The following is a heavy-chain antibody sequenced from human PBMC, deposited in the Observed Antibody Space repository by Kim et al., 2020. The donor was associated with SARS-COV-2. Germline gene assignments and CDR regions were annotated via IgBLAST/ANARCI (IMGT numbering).Heavy chain of an antibody. D-gene: IGHD2-2*01. V-gene: IGHV1-2*06. Sequence: ASVKVSCKASGYTFTGYYMHWVRQAPGQGLEWMGRINPNSGGTNYAQKFQGRVTMTRDTSISTAYMELSRLRSDDTAVYYCARSPPLGYCSSTSCYPTDVWGQGTTVTVSS. CDR1: GYTFTGYY. J-gene: IGHJ6*02. CDR3: ARSPPLGYCSSTSCYPTDV. CDR2: INPNSGGT.